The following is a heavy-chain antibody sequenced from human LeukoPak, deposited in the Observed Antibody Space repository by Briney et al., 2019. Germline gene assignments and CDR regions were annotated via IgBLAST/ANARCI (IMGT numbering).Heavy chain of an antibody. CDR1: GYTFTSYD. CDR2: ISAYNGNT. V-gene: IGHV1-18*01. Sequence: ASVKVSCKASGYTFTSYDINWVRQATGQGLEWMGWISAYNGNTNYAQKLQGRVTMTTDTSTSTAYMELRSLRSDDTAVYYCARHDSSGYFPSFDYWGQGTLVTVSS. D-gene: IGHD3-22*01. CDR3: ARHDSSGYFPSFDY. J-gene: IGHJ4*02.